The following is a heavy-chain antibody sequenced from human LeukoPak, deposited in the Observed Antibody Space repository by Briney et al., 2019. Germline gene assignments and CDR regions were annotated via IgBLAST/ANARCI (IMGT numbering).Heavy chain of an antibody. J-gene: IGHJ5*02. D-gene: IGHD2-15*01. Sequence: SVKVSCKATGLTFTNSAVQWVRQARGQRLEWIGWIVVGSGNTDSAQRFQERVTITRDMSTSTAYMELSSLRSEDTAVYYCAAASPRYCGGGTCYFDWFDPWGQGTLVTVSS. CDR3: AAASPRYCGGGTCYFDWFDP. CDR2: IVVGSGNT. CDR1: GLTFTNSA. V-gene: IGHV1-58*01.